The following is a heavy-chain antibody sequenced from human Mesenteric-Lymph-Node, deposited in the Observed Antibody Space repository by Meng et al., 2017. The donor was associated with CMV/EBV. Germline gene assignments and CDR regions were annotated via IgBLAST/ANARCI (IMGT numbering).Heavy chain of an antibody. V-gene: IGHV1-69*02. CDR1: GGTFSSYT. CDR2: IIPILGIA. CDR3: AGGIAAAGSRWFDP. D-gene: IGHD6-13*01. J-gene: IGHJ5*02. Sequence: QVQLVQSGAEVKKPGSSVKVSCKASGGTFSSYTISWVRQAPGQGLEWTGRIIPILGIANYAQKFQGRVTITADKSTSTAYMELSSLRSEDTAVYYCAGGIAAAGSRWFDPWGQGTLVTVSS.